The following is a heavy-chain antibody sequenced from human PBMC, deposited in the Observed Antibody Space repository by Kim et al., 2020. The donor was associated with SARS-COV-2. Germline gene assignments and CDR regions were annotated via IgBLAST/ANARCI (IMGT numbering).Heavy chain of an antibody. D-gene: IGHD1-26*01. Sequence: TYDPSLKSRVTISVDTSKNQFSLELSSVTAADAAVYYCARGGDSGTLVDYWGQGTLVTVSS. V-gene: IGHV4-34*01. J-gene: IGHJ4*02. CDR3: ARGGDSGTLVDY.